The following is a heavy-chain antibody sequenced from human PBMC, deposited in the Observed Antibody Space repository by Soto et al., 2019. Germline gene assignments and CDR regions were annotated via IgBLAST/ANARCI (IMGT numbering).Heavy chain of an antibody. D-gene: IGHD3-22*01. CDR2: VRSNSDGGTA. CDR3: AIPGYTSGYYLDY. V-gene: IGHV3-15*07. Sequence: EVHLVESGGGLVKPGGSLRVSCAASGFSFSNSWLNWVRQAPGKGLEWVGRVRSNSDGGTADYAAPVEGRFIISRDDSQNTLNLQVNSLTTEDTAVYYCAIPGYTSGYYLDYWGRGTLVTVSS. J-gene: IGHJ4*02. CDR1: GFSFSNSW.